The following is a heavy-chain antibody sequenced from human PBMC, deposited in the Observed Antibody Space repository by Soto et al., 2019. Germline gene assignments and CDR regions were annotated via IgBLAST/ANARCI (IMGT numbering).Heavy chain of an antibody. CDR3: ARVLRGTNYAMDV. CDR2: ISSSSSYI. CDR1: GFTFSSYS. J-gene: IGHJ6*02. V-gene: IGHV3-21*01. Sequence: GGSLRLSCAASGFTFSSYSMNWVRQAPGKGLEWVSSISSSSSYIYYADSVKGRFTISRDNAKNSLYLQMNSLRAEDTAVCYCARVLRGTNYAMDVWGQGTPVTVSS. D-gene: IGHD1-1*01.